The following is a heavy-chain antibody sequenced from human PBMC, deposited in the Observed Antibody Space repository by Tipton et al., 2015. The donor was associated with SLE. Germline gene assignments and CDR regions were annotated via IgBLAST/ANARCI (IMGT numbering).Heavy chain of an antibody. D-gene: IGHD3-10*01. V-gene: IGHV3-48*03. CDR1: GFTFSSYE. J-gene: IGHJ6*03. Sequence: SLRLSCAASGFTFSSYEMNWVRQAPGKGLEWVSYISSSGSTIYYADSVKGRFTISRDNAKNSLYPQMNSLRAEDTAVYYCARAKGGSGSLYMDVWGKGTTVTVSS. CDR3: ARAKGGSGSLYMDV. CDR2: ISSSGSTI.